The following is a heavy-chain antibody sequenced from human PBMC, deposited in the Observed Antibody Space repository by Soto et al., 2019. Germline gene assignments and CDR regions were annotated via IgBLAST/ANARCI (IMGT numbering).Heavy chain of an antibody. CDR2: ISSSSSYI. CDR1: GFTFSSYS. Sequence: GGSLRLSCAASGFTFSSYSMNWVRQAPGKGLEWVSSISSSSSYIYYADSVKGRFTISRDNAKNSLYLQMNSLRAEDTAVYYCARYQESSSWYPEGYYFDYWGQGTLVTVSS. D-gene: IGHD6-13*01. CDR3: ARYQESSSWYPEGYYFDY. V-gene: IGHV3-21*01. J-gene: IGHJ4*02.